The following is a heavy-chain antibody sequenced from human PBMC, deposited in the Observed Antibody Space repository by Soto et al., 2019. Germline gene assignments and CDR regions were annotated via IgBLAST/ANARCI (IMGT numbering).Heavy chain of an antibody. CDR2: IYTSGST. Sequence: QVQLQESGPGLVKPSETLSLTCTVSGCSISSYYWSWIRQPAGKGLEWIGRIYTSGSTNYNPSLKSRVNMSVDTSQNQFSLQLSSVTAADTAVYYCARDFAPSSGWFDPWGQGTLVTVSS. CDR1: GCSISSYY. V-gene: IGHV4-4*07. J-gene: IGHJ5*02. D-gene: IGHD2-2*01. CDR3: ARDFAPSSGWFDP.